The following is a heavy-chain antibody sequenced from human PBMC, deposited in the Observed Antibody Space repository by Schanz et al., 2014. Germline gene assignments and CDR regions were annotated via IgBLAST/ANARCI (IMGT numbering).Heavy chain of an antibody. J-gene: IGHJ5*02. D-gene: IGHD5-12*01. CDR2: IYSRGSS. CDR3: ARGGSVATIAPYTWFDP. V-gene: IGHV4-4*07. Sequence: QVQLQESGPGLLKPSETLSLTCTVSGGSIRSYFWSWVRQPAGKGLEWIGRIYSRGSSTYNPSLKSRVTIPIAPSNNQFSLKLNSVPAADTAVYYCARGGSVATIAPYTWFDPWGQGTLVTVSS. CDR1: GGSIRSYF.